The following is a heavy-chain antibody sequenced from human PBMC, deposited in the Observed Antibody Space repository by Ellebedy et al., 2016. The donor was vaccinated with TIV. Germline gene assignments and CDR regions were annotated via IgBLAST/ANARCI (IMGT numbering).Heavy chain of an antibody. CDR1: GYTFTNYG. V-gene: IGHV1-18*01. CDR3: ARDSGYSNSWFY. CDR2: ISTYNGNT. J-gene: IGHJ4*02. D-gene: IGHD6-13*01. Sequence: AASVKVSCKASGYTFTNYGITWVRQAPGQGLEWMGWISTYNGNTNYAQKLQSRVTMTTDTSTSTAYMELRSLRSDDTAVYYCARDSGYSNSWFYWGLGTLVTVSS.